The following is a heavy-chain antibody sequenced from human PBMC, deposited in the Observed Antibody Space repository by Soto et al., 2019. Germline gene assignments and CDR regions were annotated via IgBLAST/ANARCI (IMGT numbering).Heavy chain of an antibody. D-gene: IGHD1-7*01. Sequence: QVQLQESGPGLVKPSGTLSLTCAVSGGSFTSNNWWTWVRQPPGQGLEWIGEIYRTGSTNYNPSLKRRVTISLDKSENQFSLKVSSLTAADTAVYYCASRYPGTSVDYWGQGTLVTVSS. CDR1: GGSFTSNNW. J-gene: IGHJ4*02. CDR3: ASRYPGTSVDY. V-gene: IGHV4-4*02. CDR2: IYRTGST.